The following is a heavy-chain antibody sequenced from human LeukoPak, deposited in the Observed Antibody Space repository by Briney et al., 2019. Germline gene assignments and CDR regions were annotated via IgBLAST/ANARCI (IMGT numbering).Heavy chain of an antibody. V-gene: IGHV4-61*02. CDR1: GVSISSGSYY. CDR3: ARYVGAFDY. Sequence: SQTLSLTCSVSGVSISSGSYYWSWIRQPAGKGLEWIGRIYTSGSTNYNPSLKSRVTISVDTSKNQFSLKLSSVTAADTAVYYCARYVGAFDYWGQGTLVTVSS. D-gene: IGHD1-26*01. J-gene: IGHJ4*02. CDR2: IYTSGST.